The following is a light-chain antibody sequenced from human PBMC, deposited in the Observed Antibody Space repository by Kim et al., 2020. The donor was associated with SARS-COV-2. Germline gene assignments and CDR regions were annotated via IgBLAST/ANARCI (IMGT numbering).Light chain of an antibody. CDR1: QSVTRNI. CDR2: GSS. CDR3: QQYGRSPRIT. Sequence: PGERVTPSCWASQSVTRNILMWYHQRPGQAPMLLIYGSSNRATGVPARFSGSVSGTDFTLTIWRLEPEDFGVYYCQQYGRSPRITFGQGTRLEIK. V-gene: IGKV3-20*01. J-gene: IGKJ5*01.